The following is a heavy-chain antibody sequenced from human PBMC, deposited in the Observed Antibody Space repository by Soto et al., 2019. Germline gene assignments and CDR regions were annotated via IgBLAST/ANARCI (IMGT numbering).Heavy chain of an antibody. V-gene: IGHV1-18*04. D-gene: IGHD2-8*01. Sequence: ASVKVSCNTIGYTSNNYPIRQVRQAPGQGLEWMGCVSPYNGNANYTEKGQGRVPMTTDTSTTAAYIGLTSLTSNDTAIYYCARAYSRIMAAPAYWGQVALVTVSS. CDR2: VSPYNGNA. J-gene: IGHJ4*02. CDR1: GYTSNNYP. CDR3: ARAYSRIMAAPAY.